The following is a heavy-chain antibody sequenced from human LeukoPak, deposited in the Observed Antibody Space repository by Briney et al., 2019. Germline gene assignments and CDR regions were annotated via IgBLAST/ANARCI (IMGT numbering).Heavy chain of an antibody. CDR1: GGSISSYY. CDR2: IYYSGST. Sequence: PSETLSLTCTVSGGSISSYYWSWIRQPPGMGLEWIGYIYYSGSTNYNPSLKSRVTISVDTPKDQFSLRLTSVTAADTAVYYCARSFLGDWYFDLWGRGTLVTVSS. V-gene: IGHV4-59*01. J-gene: IGHJ2*01. D-gene: IGHD1-26*01. CDR3: ARSFLGDWYFDL.